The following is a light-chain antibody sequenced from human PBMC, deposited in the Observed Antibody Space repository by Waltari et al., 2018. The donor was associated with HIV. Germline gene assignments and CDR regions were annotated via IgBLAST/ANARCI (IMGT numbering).Light chain of an antibody. CDR1: QKISYRSTLNSS. V-gene: IGKV4-1*01. Sequence: DITLTQTPDSLAVSLGSRAAMNCHCSQKISYRSTLNSSLAWYQQKPRQPPKLLMFWVSVRASGVPDRFTGSGSETDFTLTINSVQAEDVAVYFCQQYYDKPLTFGRGTKVEI. CDR2: WVS. J-gene: IGKJ4*01. CDR3: QQYYDKPLT.